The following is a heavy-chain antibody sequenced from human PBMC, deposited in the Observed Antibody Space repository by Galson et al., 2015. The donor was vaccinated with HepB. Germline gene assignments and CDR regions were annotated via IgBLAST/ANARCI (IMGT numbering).Heavy chain of an antibody. D-gene: IGHD4-23*01. CDR1: GFTFSSYA. CDR3: VKEDVYGGNSVSDY. V-gene: IGHV3-64D*06. Sequence: SLRLSCAASGFTFSSYAMHWVRQAPGKGLEYVSAISSNGGSTYYADSVKGRFTISRDNSKNTLYLQMSSLRAEDTAVYYCVKEDVYGGNSVSDYWGQGTLVTVSS. CDR2: ISSNGGST. J-gene: IGHJ4*02.